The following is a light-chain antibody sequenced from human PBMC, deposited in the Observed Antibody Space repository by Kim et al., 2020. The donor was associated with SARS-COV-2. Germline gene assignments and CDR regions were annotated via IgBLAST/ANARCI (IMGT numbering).Light chain of an antibody. J-gene: IGLJ2*01. Sequence: QSVLTQPPSVSAAPGQKVTISCSGSSSNIGNNYVSWYQQLPGTAPKLLIYDNNKRPSGIPDRFSGSKSGTSATLGITGLQTGDEADHYCGTWDSSLYVVFGGGTQLTVL. CDR3: GTWDSSLYVV. CDR2: DNN. V-gene: IGLV1-51*01. CDR1: SSNIGNNY.